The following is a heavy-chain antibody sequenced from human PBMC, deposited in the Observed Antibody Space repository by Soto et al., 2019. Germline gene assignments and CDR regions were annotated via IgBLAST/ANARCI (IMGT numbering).Heavy chain of an antibody. Sequence: EVPLLESGGGLVQPGGSLRLSCAASGFTFSSYAMSWVRQAPGKGLEWVSAISGSGGSTYYADSVKGRFTSSRDNSKNTLYLQMNSLKAEDTAVYYCAKDPDGRFPHEYFQHWGQGTLVTVSS. V-gene: IGHV3-23*01. CDR3: AKDPDGRFPHEYFQH. J-gene: IGHJ1*01. CDR1: GFTFSSYA. CDR2: ISGSGGST. D-gene: IGHD3-3*01.